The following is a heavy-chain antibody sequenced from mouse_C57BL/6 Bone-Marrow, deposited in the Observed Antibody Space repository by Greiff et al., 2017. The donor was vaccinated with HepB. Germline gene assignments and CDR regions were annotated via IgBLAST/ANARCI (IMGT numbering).Heavy chain of an antibody. J-gene: IGHJ3*01. CDR2: IYPGSGST. Sequence: QVQLQQPGAELVKPGASVKMSCKASGYTFTSYWITWVKQRPGQGLEWIGDIYPGSGSTNYNEKFKSKATLTVDTSSSTADMQLSSLASEDSAVYDCAGEDAGLFAYWGQGTMVTVSA. CDR1: GYTFTSYW. V-gene: IGHV1-55*01. CDR3: AGEDAGLFAY. D-gene: IGHD6-2*01.